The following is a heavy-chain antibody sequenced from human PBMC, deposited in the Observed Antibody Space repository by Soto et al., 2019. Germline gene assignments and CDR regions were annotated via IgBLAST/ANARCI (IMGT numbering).Heavy chain of an antibody. J-gene: IGHJ5*02. CDR2: INYSGGT. Sequence: SETLSLTCAVYGGSFSGYYWSWIRQPPGKGLEWIGEINYSGGTNYNPSLKSRVTISVDTSKNQFSLELSSVTAADTAVYYCASIYDSSGYYYGNNWFDPWGQGTLVTVSS. D-gene: IGHD3-22*01. CDR1: GGSFSGYY. V-gene: IGHV4-34*01. CDR3: ASIYDSSGYYYGNNWFDP.